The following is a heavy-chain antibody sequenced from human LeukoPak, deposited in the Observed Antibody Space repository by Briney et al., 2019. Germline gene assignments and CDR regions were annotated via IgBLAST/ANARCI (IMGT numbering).Heavy chain of an antibody. Sequence: GASVKVSCKASGYIFTSYAMHWVRQAPGQRLEWMGWINAANGNTKYSQKFQGRVTIIRDTSARTAYMDLSSLRSEDTAVYYCARVGLRAKDAFDIWGQGTMVTVSS. CDR1: GYIFTSYA. CDR2: INAANGNT. CDR3: ARVGLRAKDAFDI. D-gene: IGHD5-12*01. V-gene: IGHV1-3*01. J-gene: IGHJ3*02.